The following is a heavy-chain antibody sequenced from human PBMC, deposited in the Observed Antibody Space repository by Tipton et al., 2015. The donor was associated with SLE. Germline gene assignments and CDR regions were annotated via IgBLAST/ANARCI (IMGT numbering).Heavy chain of an antibody. V-gene: IGHV3-21*01. J-gene: IGHJ3*01. CDR1: GFTFSSYS. CDR3: ARVSGFYGSGSPVVDV. Sequence: GSLRLSCAASGFTFSSYSLNWVRQAPGKGLEWVSSISDSSTYIYYADSVKGRFTISRDNTANSLYLQMNSLRAEDTAVYYCARVSGFYGSGSPVVDVWGQGTMVTVSS. D-gene: IGHD3-10*01. CDR2: ISDSSTYI.